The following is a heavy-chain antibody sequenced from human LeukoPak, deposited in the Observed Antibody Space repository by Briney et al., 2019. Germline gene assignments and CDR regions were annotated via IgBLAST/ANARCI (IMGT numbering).Heavy chain of an antibody. J-gene: IGHJ4*02. CDR3: ARDYQILGYCSGGSCFPADY. CDR1: GYTFTSYG. Sequence: ASVKVSCKASGYTFTSYGISWVRQAPGQGLEWMGWISAYNGNTNYAQKLQGRVTMTTDTSTSTAYMELRSLRSDDTAMYYCARDYQILGYCSGGSCFPADYWGQGTLVTVSS. CDR2: ISAYNGNT. D-gene: IGHD2-15*01. V-gene: IGHV1-18*04.